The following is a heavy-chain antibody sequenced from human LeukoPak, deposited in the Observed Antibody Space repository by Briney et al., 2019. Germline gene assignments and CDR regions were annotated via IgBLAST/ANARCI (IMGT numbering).Heavy chain of an antibody. D-gene: IGHD3-3*01. CDR2: IYPGDSDT. Sequence: GGSLKISCKGSGYSFTSYWIGWVRQMPGKGLEWMGIIYPGDSDTRYSPSFQGQVTISADKSISTAYLQWSSLKASDTAMYYCASLRFLSQDAFDIWGQGTMVTVSS. J-gene: IGHJ3*02. CDR3: ASLRFLSQDAFDI. V-gene: IGHV5-51*01. CDR1: GYSFTSYW.